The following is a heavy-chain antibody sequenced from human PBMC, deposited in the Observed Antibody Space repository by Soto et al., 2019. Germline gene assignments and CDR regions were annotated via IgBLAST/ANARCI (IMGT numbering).Heavy chain of an antibody. D-gene: IGHD6-19*01. CDR2: IYYSGST. V-gene: IGHV4-39*01. Sequence: SETLSLTCTVSGGPISNSRYYWGWIRQPPGKGLEWIGSIYYSGSTYYNPSLKSRVTISVDTSKNQFSLKLSSVTAADTAVYYCARQGRVAGKLDYFDYWGQGTLVTVSS. CDR1: GGPISNSRYY. CDR3: ARQGRVAGKLDYFDY. J-gene: IGHJ4*02.